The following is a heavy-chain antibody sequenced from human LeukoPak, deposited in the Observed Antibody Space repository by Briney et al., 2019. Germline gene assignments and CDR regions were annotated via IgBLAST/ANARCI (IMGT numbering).Heavy chain of an antibody. J-gene: IGHJ6*02. CDR2: ISAYNGNT. CDR3: AREISYYDSSGYQQAYYYYYYGMDV. Sequence: GASVKVSCKASGYTFTSYGISWVRQAPGQGLEWMGWISAYNGNTNYAQKLQGRVTMTTDTCTSTDYMELRSLRSDDTAVYYCAREISYYDSSGYQQAYYYYYYGMDVWGQGTTVTVSS. CDR1: GYTFTSYG. V-gene: IGHV1-18*01. D-gene: IGHD3-22*01.